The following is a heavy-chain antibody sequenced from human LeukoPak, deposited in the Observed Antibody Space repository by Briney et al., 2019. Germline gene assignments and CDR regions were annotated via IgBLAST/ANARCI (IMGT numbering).Heavy chain of an antibody. D-gene: IGHD3-22*01. Sequence: PGGSLRLSCAASGFTFSNAWMSWVRQAPGKGLEWVGRIKSKTDGGTTDYAAPVKGRFTISRDDSKNTLYLQMNSLKTEDTAVYYCTTRNVYYDSSNDYWGQGTLVTVSS. CDR3: TTRNVYYDSSNDY. CDR2: IKSKTDGGTT. V-gene: IGHV3-15*01. J-gene: IGHJ4*02. CDR1: GFTFSNAW.